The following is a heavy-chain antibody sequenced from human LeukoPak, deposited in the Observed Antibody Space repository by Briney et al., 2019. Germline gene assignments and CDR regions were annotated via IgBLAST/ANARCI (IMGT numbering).Heavy chain of an antibody. Sequence: TSETLSLTCAVYGGSFSDYYWTWIRQPPGKGLEWIGEISHGGSTNYKASLKSRVTISVDTSKNQFSLKLSSVTAADTAVYYCARDRGGYWGQGTLVTVSS. J-gene: IGHJ4*02. V-gene: IGHV4-34*01. CDR3: ARDRGGY. CDR1: GGSFSDYY. D-gene: IGHD3-10*01. CDR2: ISHGGST.